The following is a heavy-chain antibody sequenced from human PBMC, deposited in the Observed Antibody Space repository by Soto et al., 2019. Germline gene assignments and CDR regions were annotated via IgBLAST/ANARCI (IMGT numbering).Heavy chain of an antibody. J-gene: IGHJ5*02. V-gene: IGHV1-3*01. D-gene: IGHD2-15*01. CDR2: INAGNGNT. Sequence: GASVKVSCKASGYTFTSYAMHWVRQAPGQRLEWMGWINAGNGNTKYSQKFQGRVTITRDTSASTAYMELSSLRSEDTAVYYCARFSFRTTYSFDPWGQGTLVTVSS. CDR1: GYTFTSYA. CDR3: ARFSFRTTYSFDP.